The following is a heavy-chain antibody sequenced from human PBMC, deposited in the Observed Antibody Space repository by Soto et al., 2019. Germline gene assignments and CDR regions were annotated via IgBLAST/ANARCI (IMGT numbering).Heavy chain of an antibody. J-gene: IGHJ6*02. Sequence: PSETLSLTCTVSGGSISSSSYYWGWIRQPPGKGLEWIGSIYYSGSTYYNPSLKSRVTISVDTSKNQFSLKLSSVTAADTAVYYCARHQSRYYGMDVWGQGTTVIVSS. CDR2: IYYSGST. V-gene: IGHV4-39*01. CDR1: GGSISSSSYY. CDR3: ARHQSRYYGMDV.